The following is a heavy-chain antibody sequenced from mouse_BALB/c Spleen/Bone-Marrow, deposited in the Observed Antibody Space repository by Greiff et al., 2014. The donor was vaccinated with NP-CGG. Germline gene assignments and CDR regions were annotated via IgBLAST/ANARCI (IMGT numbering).Heavy chain of an antibody. D-gene: IGHD1-1*01. CDR1: GYTFTDYA. CDR2: ISTYSGNT. CDR3: ARSYYGNYYAMDY. V-gene: IGHV1-67*01. Sequence: QVQLQQSGPELVRPGVSVKISCKGSGYTFTDYAMHWVKQSHAKSLEWIGVISTYSGNTNYNQKFKGKATMTVDESSSTAYMELARLTSEDSAIYYCARSYYGNYYAMDYWGQGTSVTVSS. J-gene: IGHJ4*01.